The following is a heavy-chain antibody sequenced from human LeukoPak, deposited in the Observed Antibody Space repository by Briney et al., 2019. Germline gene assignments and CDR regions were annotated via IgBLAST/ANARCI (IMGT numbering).Heavy chain of an antibody. CDR1: GGSVSSGSYS. CDR3: ARGQSGMIVYFDY. J-gene: IGHJ4*02. Sequence: SETLSLTCTVSGGSVSSGSYSWSWIRQPPGKGLEWIGYIYHSGSTYYNPSLKSRVTISVDRSKNQFSLKLSSVTAADTAVYYRARGQSGMIVYFDYWGQGTLVTVSS. D-gene: IGHD3-22*01. V-gene: IGHV4-30-2*01. CDR2: IYHSGST.